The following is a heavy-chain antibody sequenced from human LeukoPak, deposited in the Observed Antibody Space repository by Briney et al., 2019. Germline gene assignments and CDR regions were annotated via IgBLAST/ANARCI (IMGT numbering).Heavy chain of an antibody. J-gene: IGHJ3*02. V-gene: IGHV4-38-2*02. CDR1: GYSISSGYY. CDR3: ARDYRADAFDI. D-gene: IGHD1-26*01. Sequence: SETLSLTCTVSGYSISSGYYWGWIRQPPGKGLEWIGSIYHSGSTYYNPSLKSRVTISVDTSKNQFSLKLSSVTAADTAVYYCARDYRADAFDIWGQGTMVTVSS. CDR2: IYHSGST.